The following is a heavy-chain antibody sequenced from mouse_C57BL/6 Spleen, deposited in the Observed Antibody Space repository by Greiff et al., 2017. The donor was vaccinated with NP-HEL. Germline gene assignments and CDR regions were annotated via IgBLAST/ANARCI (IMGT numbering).Heavy chain of an antibody. Sequence: QVQLQQPGAELVRPGTSVKLSCKASGYTFTSYWMHWVKQRPGQGLEWIGVIDPSDSYTNYNQKFKGKATLTVDTSSSTAYMQLSSLTSEDSAVYYCARRGLRYNFDDWGQGTTLTGSS. V-gene: IGHV1-59*01. CDR2: IDPSDSYT. D-gene: IGHD1-1*01. CDR1: GYTFTSYW. J-gene: IGHJ2*01. CDR3: ARRGLRYNFDD.